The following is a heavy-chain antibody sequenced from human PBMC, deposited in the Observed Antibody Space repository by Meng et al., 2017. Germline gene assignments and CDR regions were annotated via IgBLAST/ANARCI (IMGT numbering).Heavy chain of an antibody. V-gene: IGHV3-7*01. D-gene: IGHD2-21*02. CDR2: IKQDGSEK. CDR3: ARTRAYCGGDCYSFFDY. J-gene: IGHJ4*02. Sequence: GESLKISCAASGFTFSSYWMSWVRQAPGKGLEWVANIKQDGSEKYYVDSVKGRFTSSRDNAKNSLYLQMNSLRAEDTAVYYCARTRAYCGGDCYSFFDYWGQGTLVTVSS. CDR1: GFTFSSYW.